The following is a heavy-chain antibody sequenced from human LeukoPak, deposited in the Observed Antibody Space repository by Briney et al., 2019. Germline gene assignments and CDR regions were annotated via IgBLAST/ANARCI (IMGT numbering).Heavy chain of an antibody. CDR2: IYYSGST. V-gene: IGHV4-59*12. D-gene: IGHD1-26*01. CDR3: ARDRDKIVGAWGFDY. J-gene: IGHJ4*02. Sequence: SETLSLTCTVSGGSISSYYWSWLRQPPGKGLVWIGYIYYSGSTNYNPSLKSRVTISVDTSKNQFSLKLSSVTAADTAVYYCARDRDKIVGAWGFDYWGQGTLVTVSS. CDR1: GGSISSYY.